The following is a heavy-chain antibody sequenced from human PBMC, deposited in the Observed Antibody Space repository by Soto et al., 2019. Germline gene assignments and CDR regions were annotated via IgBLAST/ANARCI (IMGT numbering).Heavy chain of an antibody. Sequence: QVQLQQWGAGLLKPSETLSLTCAVYGGSFSGYYWSWSRQPPGKGLEWIGEINHSGSTNYNPSLKSRVTISVDTSKNQFSLKLSAVTAADTAVYYCARGPTYSGSYYYGMDVWGQGTTVTVSS. D-gene: IGHD1-26*01. CDR2: INHSGST. J-gene: IGHJ6*02. CDR1: GGSFSGYY. V-gene: IGHV4-34*01. CDR3: ARGPTYSGSYYYGMDV.